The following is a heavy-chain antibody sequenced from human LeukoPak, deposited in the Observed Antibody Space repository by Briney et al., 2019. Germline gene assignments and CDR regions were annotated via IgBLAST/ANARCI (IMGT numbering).Heavy chain of an antibody. D-gene: IGHD3-22*01. V-gene: IGHV3-15*07. CDR1: GFTFSNAC. CDR3: TTYYYDSSEGDYFDY. CDR2: IKSKTDGGTT. J-gene: IGHJ4*02. Sequence: PGGSLRLSCAASGFTFSNACMNWVRQAPGKGLEWVGRIKSKTDGGTTDYAAPVKGRFTISRDDSKNTLYLQMNSLKTEDTAVYYCTTYYYDSSEGDYFDYWGQGTLVTVSS.